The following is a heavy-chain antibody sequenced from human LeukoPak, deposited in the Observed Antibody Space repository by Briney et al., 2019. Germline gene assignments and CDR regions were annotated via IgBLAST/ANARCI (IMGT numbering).Heavy chain of an antibody. J-gene: IGHJ4*02. D-gene: IGHD2-15*01. V-gene: IGHV1-2*02. CDR3: AREFVVAGIRSFGY. CDR1: GHIFTGYY. Sequence: ASVKVSCKASGHIFTGYYIHWVRQALGQGLEWMGWINPNSGETNYVEKFQGRVTVTRDTSINTAYMELSRLRSDDTAVYYCAREFVVAGIRSFGYWGQGTLVTVSS. CDR2: INPNSGET.